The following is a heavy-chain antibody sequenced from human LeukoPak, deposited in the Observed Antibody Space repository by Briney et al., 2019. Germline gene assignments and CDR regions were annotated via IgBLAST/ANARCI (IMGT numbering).Heavy chain of an antibody. D-gene: IGHD3-10*01. CDR1: GFPFRSYW. Sequence: GGSLRLSCAASGFPFRSYWMHWVRQAPGKGLVWVSRINPDGSGTSYADYVKGRFIISRDNAKNTLYLQMNSLRAEDTAVYYCETSLGEDWGQGTLVTVSS. V-gene: IGHV3-74*01. CDR3: ETSLGED. J-gene: IGHJ4*02. CDR2: INPDGSGT.